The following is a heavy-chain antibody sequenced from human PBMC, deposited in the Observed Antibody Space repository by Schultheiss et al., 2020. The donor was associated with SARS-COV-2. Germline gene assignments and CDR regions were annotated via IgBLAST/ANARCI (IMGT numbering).Heavy chain of an antibody. D-gene: IGHD6-13*01. CDR3: AHDSIAAARNGMDV. Sequence: SGPTLVKPTQTLTLTCTFSGFSLTTGGVGVGWIRQPPGKALEWLALIFWDDDKPYSPSMEGRLTITKDTSKNQVVLTMTNMDPVDTATYYCAHDSIAAARNGMDVWGQGTTVTVSS. CDR1: GFSLTTGGVG. V-gene: IGHV2-5*02. CDR2: IFWDDDK. J-gene: IGHJ6*02.